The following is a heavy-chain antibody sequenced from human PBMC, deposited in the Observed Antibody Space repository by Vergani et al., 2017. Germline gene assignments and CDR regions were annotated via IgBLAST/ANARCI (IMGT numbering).Heavy chain of an antibody. CDR2: IYTSGGT. Sequence: QVQLQESGPGLVKPSETLSLTCTVSGGSISSYYWSWIRQPAGKGLEWIGRIYTSGGTKSNPSLKSRVTMSVDTSNNQFSLKLSSVTAADTAVYYFARGPRRYSGSYYWYFDLWGRGTLVTVSS. CDR3: ARGPRRYSGSYYWYFDL. J-gene: IGHJ2*01. D-gene: IGHD1-26*01. V-gene: IGHV4-4*07. CDR1: GGSISSYY.